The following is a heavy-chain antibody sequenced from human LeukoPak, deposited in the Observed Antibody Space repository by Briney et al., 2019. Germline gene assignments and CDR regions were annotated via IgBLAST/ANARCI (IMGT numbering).Heavy chain of an antibody. CDR1: GFTFSSYS. CDR3: ATRGYGSGSFYYYYYYYMDV. Sequence: GGSLRLSCAASGFTFSSYSMNWVRQAPGKGLEWVSSISSSSSYIYYADSVKGRFTISRDNAKNSLYLQMNSLRAEDTAVYYCATRGYGSGSFYYYYYYYMDVWGKGTTVTVSS. D-gene: IGHD3-10*01. V-gene: IGHV3-21*01. J-gene: IGHJ6*03. CDR2: ISSSSSYI.